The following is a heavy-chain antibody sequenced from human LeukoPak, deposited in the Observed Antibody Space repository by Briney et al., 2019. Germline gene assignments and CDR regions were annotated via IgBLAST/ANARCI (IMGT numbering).Heavy chain of an antibody. CDR2: IYHSGST. CDR3: ARPRGSCSGGSCYYYYFDY. J-gene: IGHJ4*02. V-gene: IGHV4-38-2*01. CDR1: SYSISSGYY. Sequence: PSETLSLTCDVSSYSISSGYYWGWIRQPPGKGLEWIGSIYHSGSTYYNPSLKSRVTISVDTSKNQFSLKLSSVTAADTAVYYCARPRGSCSGGSCYYYYFDYWGQGTLVTVSS. D-gene: IGHD2-15*01.